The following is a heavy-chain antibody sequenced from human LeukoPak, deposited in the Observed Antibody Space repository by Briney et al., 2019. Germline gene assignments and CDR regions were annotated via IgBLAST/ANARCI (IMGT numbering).Heavy chain of an antibody. CDR3: ARRRVGDLTVGSDTWFDP. J-gene: IGHJ5*02. CDR1: GGSITNYN. V-gene: IGHV4-59*08. CDR2: ISDSGST. D-gene: IGHD2-15*01. Sequence: SETLSLSCTVSGGSITNYNWNWIRQPPGKGLEWIGYISDSGSTNYNPSLQSRVTISVVTSKNQFSLKLSSVTASDTAVYYCARRRVGDLTVGSDTWFDPWGQGALVTVSS.